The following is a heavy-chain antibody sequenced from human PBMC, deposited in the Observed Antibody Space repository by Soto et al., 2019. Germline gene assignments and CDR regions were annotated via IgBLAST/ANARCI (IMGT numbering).Heavy chain of an antibody. CDR1: GYSLTIYW. D-gene: IGHD5-18*01. Sequence: GESLKISCKGSGYSLTIYWISWVRQMPGKGLEWMGRIDPSDSYTNYSPSFQGHVTISADKSISTAYLQWSSLKASDTAMYYCARTSMQSRGYSYGHGGMDVWGQGTTVTVSS. CDR2: IDPSDSYT. J-gene: IGHJ6*02. CDR3: ARTSMQSRGYSYGHGGMDV. V-gene: IGHV5-10-1*01.